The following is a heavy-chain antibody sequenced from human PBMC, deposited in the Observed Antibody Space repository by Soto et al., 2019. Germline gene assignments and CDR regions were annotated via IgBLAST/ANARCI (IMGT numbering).Heavy chain of an antibody. Sequence: QITLKESGPTLVKPTQTLTLTCTFSGFSLSTCGVGVAWIRQPPGKALEWLALIYWDDDKRYRPSLESRLTITKDTPKYQLVLTRTNMDSVEKATYFFAYLPCIVGSCCWFSFSGMDVWGQGTTVNVSS. D-gene: IGHD2-15*01. CDR1: GFSLSTCGVG. J-gene: IGHJ6*02. V-gene: IGHV2-5*02. CDR2: IYWDDDK. CDR3: AYLPCIVGSCCWFSFSGMDV.